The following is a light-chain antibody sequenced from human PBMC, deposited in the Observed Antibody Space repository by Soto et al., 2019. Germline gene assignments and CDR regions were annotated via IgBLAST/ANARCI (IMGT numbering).Light chain of an antibody. V-gene: IGKV1-39*01. CDR3: QQSYNTPRT. Sequence: DIQMTQSPSSLSASVGDRVTITCRASQSISNYLNWYQQRPGKAPKVLISGASSLQSGVPSRFSGSGSGTDLTLTISSLQPEDFATYYCQQSYNTPRTFGQGTKVEIK. CDR2: GAS. CDR1: QSISNY. J-gene: IGKJ1*01.